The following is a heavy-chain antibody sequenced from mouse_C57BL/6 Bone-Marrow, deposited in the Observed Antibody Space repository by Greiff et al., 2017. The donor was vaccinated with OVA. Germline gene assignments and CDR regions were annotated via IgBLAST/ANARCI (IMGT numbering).Heavy chain of an antibody. CDR1: GFNIKDDY. Sequence: EVKLVESGAELVRPGASVKLSCTASGFNIKDDYMHWVKQRPEQCLEWIGWIDPENGDTEYASKFQGKATITADTSSNTAYLQLSSLTSEDTAVYYCTTEDDGYYPLAYWGQGTLVTVSA. J-gene: IGHJ3*01. CDR3: TTEDDGYYPLAY. CDR2: IDPENGDT. D-gene: IGHD2-3*01. V-gene: IGHV14-4*01.